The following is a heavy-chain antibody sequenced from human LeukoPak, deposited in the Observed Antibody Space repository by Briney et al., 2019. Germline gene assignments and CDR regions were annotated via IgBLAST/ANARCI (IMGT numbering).Heavy chain of an antibody. CDR3: AREVFCGADGPSPLDY. D-gene: IGHD2-21*02. CDR2: ISSSSSTI. CDR1: GFTFSDYI. V-gene: IGHV3-48*04. Sequence: GGSLRLSCAASGFTFSDYIMNWVRQAPGKGLEWVSYISSSSSTIYYADSVRGRFTISRDNAKNSLYLQMNNLRAEDTAVYYCAREVFCGADGPSPLDYWGQGTLVTVSS. J-gene: IGHJ4*02.